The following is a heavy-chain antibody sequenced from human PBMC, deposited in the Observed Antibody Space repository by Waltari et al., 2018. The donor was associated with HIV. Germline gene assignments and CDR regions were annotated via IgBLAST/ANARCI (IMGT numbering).Heavy chain of an antibody. Sequence: QVQLVQSGAEVKKPGASVKVSCKVSGSTLTDLSMQWVRKAPGKGLEWMGVFDPENDEPINAQKFQGRVTMTEDTSTDTAYMELNSLRSEDTAVYYCATEVELRGWGQGTLVTVSS. CDR1: GSTLTDLS. D-gene: IGHD1-7*01. CDR3: ATEVELRG. J-gene: IGHJ4*02. CDR2: FDPENDEP. V-gene: IGHV1-24*01.